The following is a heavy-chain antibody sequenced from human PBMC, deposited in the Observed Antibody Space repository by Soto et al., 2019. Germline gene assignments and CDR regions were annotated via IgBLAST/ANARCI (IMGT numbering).Heavy chain of an antibody. V-gene: IGHV1-3*01. D-gene: IGHD3-10*01. CDR2: INAGNGNT. CDR1: GYTFTSYA. J-gene: IGHJ4*02. Sequence: QVQLVQSGAEVKKPGASVKVSCKASGYTFTSYAMHWVRQAPGQRLEWMGWINAGNGNTKYSQKFQGRVTITRDTSASTASMVTSTRRSEDTAVYYCARSIRLAGAYWGQGALVTVSS. CDR3: ARSIRLAGAY.